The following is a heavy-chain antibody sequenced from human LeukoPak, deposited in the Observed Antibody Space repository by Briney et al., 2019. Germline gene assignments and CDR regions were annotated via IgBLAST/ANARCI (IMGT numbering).Heavy chain of an antibody. CDR1: GFTFSSNS. Sequence: GVLRLSCAASGFTFSSNSMNWVRQAPGKGLEWVSSISSSSSYLFYADSVKGRFTISRDNAKKSLYLQMNSLRAEDTAVYYCAKDRGAFWYDTSGFAFDIWGQGTMVTVSS. CDR3: AKDRGAFWYDTSGFAFDI. CDR2: ISSSSSYL. V-gene: IGHV3-21*01. D-gene: IGHD3-22*01. J-gene: IGHJ3*02.